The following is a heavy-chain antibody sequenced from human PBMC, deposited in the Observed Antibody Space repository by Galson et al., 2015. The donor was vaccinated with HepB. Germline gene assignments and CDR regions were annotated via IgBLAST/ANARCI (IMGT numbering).Heavy chain of an antibody. V-gene: IGHV1-58*01. D-gene: IGHD2-2*01. CDR2: IVVGSGNT. J-gene: IGHJ3*02. CDR1: GFTFTSSA. Sequence: SVKVSCKASGFTFTSSAVQWVRQARGQRLEWIGWIVVGSGNTNYAQKFQERVTITRDMSTSTAYMELSSLRSEDTAVYYCARAGGRYCSSTSCRGAFDIWGQGTMVTVSS. CDR3: ARAGGRYCSSTSCRGAFDI.